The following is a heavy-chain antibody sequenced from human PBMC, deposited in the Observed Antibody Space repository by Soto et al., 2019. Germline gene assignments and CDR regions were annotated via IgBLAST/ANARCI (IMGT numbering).Heavy chain of an antibody. V-gene: IGHV1-69*01. D-gene: IGHD7-27*01. CDR3: ARDSAGDPPEYYYYYGMDV. Sequence: QVQLVQSGAEVKKPGSSVKVSCKASGGTFSSYAISWVRQAPGQGLEWMGGIIPIFGTANYAQKFQGRVTITADESTSTAYMELSSLRSEDTAVYYCARDSAGDPPEYYYYYGMDVWGQGNTVTVSS. CDR2: IIPIFGTA. J-gene: IGHJ6*02. CDR1: GGTFSSYA.